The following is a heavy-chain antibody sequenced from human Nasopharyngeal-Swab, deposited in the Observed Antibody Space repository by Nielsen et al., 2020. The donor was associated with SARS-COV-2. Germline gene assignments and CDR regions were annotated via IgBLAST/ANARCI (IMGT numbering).Heavy chain of an antibody. CDR2: IRSADKT. CDR1: GFTLSNYV. D-gene: IGHD1-26*01. V-gene: IGHV3-23*01. Sequence: GESLKISCVASGFTLSNYVMSWVRHAPAKGLEWVSAIRSADKTHYADSVKGRFTITRDNSKNTLYLQMNSLRAEDTAVYYCAKDLGSGSYRYFQHWGQGTLVTVSS. CDR3: AKDLGSGSYRYFQH. J-gene: IGHJ1*01.